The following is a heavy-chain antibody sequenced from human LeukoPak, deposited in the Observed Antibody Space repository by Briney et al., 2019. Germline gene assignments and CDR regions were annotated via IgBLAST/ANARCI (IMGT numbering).Heavy chain of an antibody. CDR1: GFAVNSHY. CDR2: IYSGGST. Sequence: GGSLRLSCAASGFAVNSHYMNWVRQAPGKGLEWASVIYSGGSTYYADSVKGRFTISRDNSKNTLYLQMNSVRAEDTAVYYCARGGPSDYWGQGTLVTVSS. V-gene: IGHV3-66*01. J-gene: IGHJ4*02. CDR3: ARGGPSDY.